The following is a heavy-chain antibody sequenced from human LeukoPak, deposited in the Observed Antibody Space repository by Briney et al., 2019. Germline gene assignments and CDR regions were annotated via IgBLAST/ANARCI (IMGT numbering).Heavy chain of an antibody. D-gene: IGHD3-10*01. CDR2: IRNKANSYTT. Sequence: GGSLRLSCAASGFTFSDHYMDWVRQAPGKGLEWVGRIRNKANSYTTEYAASVKGRFTISRDDSKNSVYLQMDSLKTEDTAVYYCVRVGSLAFDIWGQGTMVTVSS. J-gene: IGHJ3*02. CDR1: GFTFSDHY. V-gene: IGHV3-72*01. CDR3: VRVGSLAFDI.